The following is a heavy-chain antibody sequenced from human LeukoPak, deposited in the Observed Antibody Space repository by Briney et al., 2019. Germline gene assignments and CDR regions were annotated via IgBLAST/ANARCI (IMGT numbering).Heavy chain of an antibody. V-gene: IGHV3-21*01. CDR1: GFTFGDYA. CDR2: ISSSSSYI. J-gene: IGHJ4*02. Sequence: GGSLRLSCTASGFTFGDYAMTWVRQAPGKGLEWVSSISSSSSYIYYADSVKGRFTISRDNAKNSLYLQMNSLRAEDTAVYYCARESHCSGGSCYPPFDYWGQGTLVTVSS. D-gene: IGHD2-15*01. CDR3: ARESHCSGGSCYPPFDY.